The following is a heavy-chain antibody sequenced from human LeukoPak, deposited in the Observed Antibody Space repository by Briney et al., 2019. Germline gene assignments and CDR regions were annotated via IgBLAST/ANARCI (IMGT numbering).Heavy chain of an antibody. Sequence: GGSLRLSCAASGFTFSSYGMHWVRQAPGKGLEWVAVIWYDGSNKYYADSVKGRFTISRDNSKNTLYLQMNSLRAEDTAVYYCARDMGYSSGWSVGDYWGQGTLVTVSS. CDR3: ARDMGYSSGWSVGDY. D-gene: IGHD6-19*01. J-gene: IGHJ4*02. V-gene: IGHV3-33*01. CDR2: IWYDGSNK. CDR1: GFTFSSYG.